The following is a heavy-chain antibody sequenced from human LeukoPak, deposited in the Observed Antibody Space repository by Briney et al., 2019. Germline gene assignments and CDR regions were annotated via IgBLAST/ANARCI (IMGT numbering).Heavy chain of an antibody. V-gene: IGHV1-2*02. CDR1: GYTFTGYY. J-gene: IGHJ4*02. Sequence: ASVKVSCKASGYTFTGYYMHWVRQAPGQGLEWMGWINPNSGGTNYAQKFQGRVTMTRDTSISTAYMELSRLRSDDTAVYYCARALNWNSFYFDYWGQGTLVTVST. CDR2: INPNSGGT. D-gene: IGHD1-7*01. CDR3: ARALNWNSFYFDY.